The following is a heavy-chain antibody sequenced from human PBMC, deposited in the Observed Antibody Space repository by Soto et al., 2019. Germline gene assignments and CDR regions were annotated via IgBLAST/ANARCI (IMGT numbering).Heavy chain of an antibody. D-gene: IGHD6-13*01. V-gene: IGHV4-59*01. J-gene: IGHJ4*02. Sequence: SSETLSLTCTVSGGSISSYYWSWIRQPPGKGLEWIGYIYYSGSTNYNPSLKSRVTISVDTSKNQFSLKLSSVTAADTAVYYCASNTRFSSWSHFDSWGQGTLVTVSS. CDR1: GGSISSYY. CDR3: ASNTRFSSWSHFDS. CDR2: IYYSGST.